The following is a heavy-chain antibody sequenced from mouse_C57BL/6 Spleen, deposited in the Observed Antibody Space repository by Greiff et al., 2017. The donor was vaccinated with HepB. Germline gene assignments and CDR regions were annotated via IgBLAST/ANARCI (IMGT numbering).Heavy chain of an antibody. CDR3: ARNKGLHYAMDY. CDR1: GFSLTSYG. Sequence: VNLVESGPGLVQPSQSLSITCTVSGFSLTSYGVHWVRQSPGKGLEWLGVIWSGGSTDYNAAFISSLSISKDNSKSQVFFKMNSLQADDTAIYYCARNKGLHYAMDYWGQGTSVTVSS. CDR2: IWSGGST. D-gene: IGHD2-13*01. V-gene: IGHV2-2*01. J-gene: IGHJ4*01.